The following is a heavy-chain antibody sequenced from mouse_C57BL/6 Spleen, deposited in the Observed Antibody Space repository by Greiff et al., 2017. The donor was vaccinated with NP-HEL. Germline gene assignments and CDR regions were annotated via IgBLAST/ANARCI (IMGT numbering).Heavy chain of an antibody. CDR3: TRNGRCDY. CDR2: IDPESGGT. Sequence: VQLQQSGAELVRPGASVTLSCKASGYTFTDYEMHWVKQTPVHGLEWIGAIDPESGGTAYNQKFKGKAILTADKSSSTAYMERRSLTSEDSAVYYCTRNGRCDYWGQGTTLTVSS. J-gene: IGHJ2*01. CDR1: GYTFTDYE. V-gene: IGHV1-15*01. D-gene: IGHD3-1*01.